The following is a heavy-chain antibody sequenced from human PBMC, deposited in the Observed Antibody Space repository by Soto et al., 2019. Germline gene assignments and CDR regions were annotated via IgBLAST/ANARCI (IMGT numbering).Heavy chain of an antibody. J-gene: IGHJ4*02. D-gene: IGHD2-2*02. CDR3: AREYTYGSNFFDC. CDR1: GCSISSAAYY. Sequence: SETLSLTCTVSGCSISSAAYYWSWIRQHPGKGLEWIGYISHSGSTYYNPSLKSRVIISVDTSKNQFSLSLTSVTAADTAVYYCAREYTYGSNFFDCWGRGTLVTVSS. CDR2: ISHSGST. V-gene: IGHV4-31*03.